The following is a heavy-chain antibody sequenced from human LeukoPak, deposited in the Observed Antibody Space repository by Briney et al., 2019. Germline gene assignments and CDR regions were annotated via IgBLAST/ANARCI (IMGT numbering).Heavy chain of an antibody. V-gene: IGHV3-48*03. Sequence: PGGSLRLSYAASGFTFRNYEMNWVRQAPGKGLEWVSYINSGGTTVYYRDSVKGRFSISRDNAKNSLYLQMNSLRVEDTAVYYCARVNYYDTSGPPFDFWGQGTLVTVSS. J-gene: IGHJ4*02. CDR1: GFTFRNYE. CDR3: ARVNYYDTSGPPFDF. D-gene: IGHD3-22*01. CDR2: INSGGTTV.